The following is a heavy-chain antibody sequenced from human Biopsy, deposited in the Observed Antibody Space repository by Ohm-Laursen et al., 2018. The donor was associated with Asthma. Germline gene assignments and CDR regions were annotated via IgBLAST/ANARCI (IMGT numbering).Heavy chain of an antibody. CDR1: GGSISSSSYY. D-gene: IGHD3-3*01. V-gene: IGHV4-39*07. CDR3: ARDYYDFWNRSVYTYFGMDV. Sequence: SDTLSLTCTVSGGSISSSSYYWGWIRQPPGKGLEWIGSIYYNGRTYYNPSLKSRVTISVDTSKNQFSLKLSSVTAADTAIYFCARDYYDFWNRSVYTYFGMDVWGRGTTVVVSS. J-gene: IGHJ6*02. CDR2: IYYNGRT.